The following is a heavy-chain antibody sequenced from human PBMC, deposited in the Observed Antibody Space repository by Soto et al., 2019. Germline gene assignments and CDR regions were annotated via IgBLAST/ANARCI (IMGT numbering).Heavy chain of an antibody. V-gene: IGHV3-53*01. Sequence: GGSLRLSCAALGLTITGKKYMSWVRQAPGRGLEWVSALYDVDGTYYADSVKGRCAISRDSSKTIVFLQMTNLGPDDTAVYYCATWLLREHAYDIWGLGTTVTVSS. J-gene: IGHJ3*02. CDR2: LYDVDGT. D-gene: IGHD2-15*01. CDR3: ATWLLREHAYDI. CDR1: GLTITGKKY.